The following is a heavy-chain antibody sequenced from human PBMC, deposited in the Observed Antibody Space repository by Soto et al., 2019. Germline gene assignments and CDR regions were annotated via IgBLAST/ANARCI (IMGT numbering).Heavy chain of an antibody. CDR3: TTTHYDGTYYILGGN. CDR2: SRDKAKSYAT. J-gene: IGHJ4*02. V-gene: IGHV3-72*01. CDR1: GFIFSDHF. D-gene: IGHD3-22*01. Sequence: EVQLVESGGGLVQPGGSLRLSCAASGFIFSDHFMDWVRQTPEKGLEWVGRSRDKAKSYATEYAASVRGRFTVSRDASKNALYLEMNNLKTEDTAVYFCTTTHYDGTYYILGGNWGQVTLVTVSS.